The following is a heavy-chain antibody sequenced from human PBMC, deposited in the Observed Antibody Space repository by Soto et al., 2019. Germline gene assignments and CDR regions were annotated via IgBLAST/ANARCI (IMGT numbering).Heavy chain of an antibody. Sequence: TLSLTCVGSGDTVSSNSVAWNWVRQSPSRGLEWLGRTYYRSRWYSDYAVSVRSRIDINADTSKNQVSLQLNSVTPEDTAVYYCARSEEDSDYYYGMDVWGQGTTVTVSS. J-gene: IGHJ6*02. D-gene: IGHD2-15*01. CDR2: TYYRSRWYS. V-gene: IGHV6-1*01. CDR1: GDTVSSNSVA. CDR3: ARSEEDSDYYYGMDV.